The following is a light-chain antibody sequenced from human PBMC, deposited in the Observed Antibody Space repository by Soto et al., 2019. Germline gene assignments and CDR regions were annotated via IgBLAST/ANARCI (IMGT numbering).Light chain of an antibody. Sequence: EIVLTQSPGTLSLSPGERATLSCRASQSISSNYLAWYQQKPGQGPRLLIYGASFRATGIPDRFSGSESGTDFTLTISKLEPEDFAVYYCQQYGSSLYTFGQGTKLEIK. CDR3: QQYGSSLYT. CDR2: GAS. J-gene: IGKJ2*01. CDR1: QSISSNY. V-gene: IGKV3-20*01.